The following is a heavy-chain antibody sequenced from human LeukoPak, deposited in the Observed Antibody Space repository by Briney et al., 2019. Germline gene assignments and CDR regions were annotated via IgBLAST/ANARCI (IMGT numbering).Heavy chain of an antibody. D-gene: IGHD2-21*02. CDR2: ISPSGSAI. J-gene: IGHJ4*02. V-gene: IGHV3-48*03. CDR1: GFTFSSYE. Sequence: PGGSLRLSCAASGFTFSSYEMNWVRQAPGKGLEWVSYISPSGSAIYYADPVKGRFTIFRDNAKNSLYLQMNSLRAEDTAVYYCARVAYCAGDCHHMDSWGQGTLVTVSS. CDR3: ARVAYCAGDCHHMDS.